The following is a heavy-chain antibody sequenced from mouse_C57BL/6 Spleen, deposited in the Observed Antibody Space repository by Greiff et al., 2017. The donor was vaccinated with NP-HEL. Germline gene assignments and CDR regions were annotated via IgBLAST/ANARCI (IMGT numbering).Heavy chain of an antibody. Sequence: VQLQESGPGLVAPSQSLSITCTVSGFSLTRYGVDWVRQPPGKGLEWLGVLWGGGSTNYNSALMSRLSISKDNSKSQVVLKMNSLQTDDTAMYYCAKRALDISGYFDYWGQGTTLTVSS. CDR3: AKRALDISGYFDY. CDR1: GFSLTRYG. D-gene: IGHD3-2*02. J-gene: IGHJ2*01. V-gene: IGHV2-9*01. CDR2: LWGGGST.